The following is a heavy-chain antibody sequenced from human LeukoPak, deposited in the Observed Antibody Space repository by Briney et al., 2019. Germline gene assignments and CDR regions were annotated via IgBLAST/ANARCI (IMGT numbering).Heavy chain of an antibody. J-gene: IGHJ5*02. Sequence: PGGSLRLSCAASGLSFSNYATYWVRQAPGKGLEWVSAIGGSGGNTFYADSVKGRFTISRDNSKNTLYLQMNSLRAEDTAVYYCAGDNYAYRLDLWGQGTLVSVSS. CDR2: IGGSGGNT. CDR1: GLSFSNYA. D-gene: IGHD3-16*01. V-gene: IGHV3-23*01. CDR3: AGDNYAYRLDL.